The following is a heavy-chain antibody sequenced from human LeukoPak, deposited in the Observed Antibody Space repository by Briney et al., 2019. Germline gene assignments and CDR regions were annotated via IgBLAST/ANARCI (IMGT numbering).Heavy chain of an antibody. CDR1: GGSFSGYY. CDR3: ARGGPTRIAARGYFDY. CDR2: INHSGST. V-gene: IGHV4-34*01. J-gene: IGHJ4*02. Sequence: SETLSLTCAVYGGSFSGYYWSWNRQPPGKGLEWIGEINHSGSTNYNPSLKSRVTISVDTSKNQFSLKLSSVTAADTAVYYCARGGPTRIAARGYFDYWGQGTLVTVSS. D-gene: IGHD6-13*01.